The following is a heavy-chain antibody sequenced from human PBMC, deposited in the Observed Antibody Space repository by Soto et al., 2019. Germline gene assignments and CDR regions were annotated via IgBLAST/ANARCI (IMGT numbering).Heavy chain of an antibody. CDR1: GGPFSSYA. V-gene: IGHV1-69*01. Sequence: SVKVSSTVAGGPFSSYAIIWVRQAPGQGLEWMGGIIPIFGTANYAQKFQGRVTITADESTSTTYMELSSLRSEDTSVYYCARGWVRALGYAFDIWGQRTMVTVSS. CDR2: IIPIFGTA. D-gene: IGHD3-10*01. J-gene: IGHJ3*02. CDR3: ARGWVRALGYAFDI.